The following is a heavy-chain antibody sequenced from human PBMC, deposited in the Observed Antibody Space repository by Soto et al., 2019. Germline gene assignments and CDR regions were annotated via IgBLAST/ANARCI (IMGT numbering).Heavy chain of an antibody. CDR3: TRRTSVVTHAFDI. CDR2: IRSKANSYAT. V-gene: IGHV3-73*01. J-gene: IGHJ3*02. Sequence: EVQLVESGGGLVQPGGSLKLSCAASGFTFSGSAMHWVRQASGKGLEWVGRIRSKANSYATAYAASVKGRFTISRDDSKHTAYLQMNSLNTEATAVYYCTRRTSVVTHAFDIWCQGTMVTVSS. D-gene: IGHD2-21*02. CDR1: GFTFSGSA.